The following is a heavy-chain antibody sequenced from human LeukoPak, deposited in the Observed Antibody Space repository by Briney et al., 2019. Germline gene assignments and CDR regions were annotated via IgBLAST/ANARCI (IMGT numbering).Heavy chain of an antibody. CDR2: ISYDGSNK. CDR1: GFTFSSYG. V-gene: IGHV3-30*18. Sequence: ARSLRLSCAASGFTFSSYGMHWVRQAPGKGLEWVAVISYDGSNKYYADSVKGRFTISRDNSKNTLYLQMNRLRAEDTAVYYCAKERGLFGELLFYYYGMDVWGQGTTVTVSS. D-gene: IGHD3-10*02. J-gene: IGHJ6*02. CDR3: AKERGLFGELLFYYYGMDV.